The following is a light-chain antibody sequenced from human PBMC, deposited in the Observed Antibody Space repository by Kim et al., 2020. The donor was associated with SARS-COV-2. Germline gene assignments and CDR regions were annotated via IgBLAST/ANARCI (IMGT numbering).Light chain of an antibody. CDR3: QAWDSTTVV. J-gene: IGLJ2*01. V-gene: IGLV3-1*01. CDR2: QDS. CDR1: KLGNKY. Sequence: SYELTQPPSVSVSPGQTASITCSGDKLGNKYVLWYQQKPGQSPVVLNSQDSKRPSGIRERFSASNSGDTATLTISGTQAMDEGDYYCQAWDSTTVVFGGGTQLTVL.